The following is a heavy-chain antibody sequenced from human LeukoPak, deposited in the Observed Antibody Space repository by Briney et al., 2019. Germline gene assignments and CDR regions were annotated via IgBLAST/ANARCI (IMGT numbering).Heavy chain of an antibody. CDR1: GYTFTGYY. D-gene: IGHD3-22*01. Sequence: ASVKVSCKASGYTFTGYYMHWVRQAPGQGLEWMGWINPNSGGTNYAQKFQGRVTMTRDTSISTAYMELSRLRSDDTAVYYCARGGTDYYDSSGYYYACDYWGQGTLVTVSS. V-gene: IGHV1-2*02. CDR2: INPNSGGT. J-gene: IGHJ4*02. CDR3: ARGGTDYYDSSGYYYACDY.